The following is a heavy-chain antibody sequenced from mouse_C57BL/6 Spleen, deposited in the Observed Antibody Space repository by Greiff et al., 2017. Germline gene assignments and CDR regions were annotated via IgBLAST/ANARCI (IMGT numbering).Heavy chain of an antibody. J-gene: IGHJ4*01. D-gene: IGHD2-3*01. CDR3: ATLYDGYYDYAMDY. V-gene: IGHV1-82*01. Sequence: QVQLQQSGPELVKPGASVKISCKASGYAFSSSWMNWVKQRPGKGLEWIGRIYPGDGDTNYNGKFKGKATLTADKSSSTAYMQLSSLTSEDSAVYFCATLYDGYYDYAMDYWGQGTSVTVSS. CDR2: IYPGDGDT. CDR1: GYAFSSSW.